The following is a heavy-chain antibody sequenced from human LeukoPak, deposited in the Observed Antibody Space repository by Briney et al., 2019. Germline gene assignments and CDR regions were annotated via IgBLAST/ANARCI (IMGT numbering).Heavy chain of an antibody. Sequence: SETLSLTCAVYGGSFSGYYWSWIRQPPGKGLEWIGEINHSGSTNYNPSLKSRVTISVDTSKNQFSLKLSSVTAADTAVYYCARLPYDFWSGYPETHYYYYGMDVWGQGTTVTVSS. CDR3: ARLPYDFWSGYPETHYYYYGMDV. D-gene: IGHD3-3*01. CDR2: INHSGST. CDR1: GGSFSGYY. J-gene: IGHJ6*02. V-gene: IGHV4-34*01.